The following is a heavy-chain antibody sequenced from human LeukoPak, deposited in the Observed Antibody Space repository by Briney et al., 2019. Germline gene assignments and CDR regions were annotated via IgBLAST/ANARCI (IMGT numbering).Heavy chain of an antibody. J-gene: IGHJ2*01. V-gene: IGHV4-59*08. CDR3: ARYSFTDWYFDL. Sequence: PSETLSLTCTVAGGSISSYYWSWIRQPPGKGLEWIGYIYYSGSTNYNPSLKSRVTISVDTSKNQFSLKLSSVTAADTAVYYCARYSFTDWYFDLWGRGNLVTVSS. CDR2: IYYSGST. D-gene: IGHD2-15*01. CDR1: GGSISSYY.